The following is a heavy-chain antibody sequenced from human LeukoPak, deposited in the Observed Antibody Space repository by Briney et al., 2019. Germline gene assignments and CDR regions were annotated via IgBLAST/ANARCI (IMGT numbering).Heavy chain of an antibody. Sequence: SETLSLTCTVSGGSISSGNYYWSWIRQPPGKGLEWIGYIYYSGSTNYNPSLKSRVTISVDTSKNQFSLKLSSVTAADTAVYYCARQEGYCSSTSCHNHFDYWGQGTLVTVSS. J-gene: IGHJ4*02. D-gene: IGHD2-2*01. V-gene: IGHV4-61*01. CDR2: IYYSGST. CDR3: ARQEGYCSSTSCHNHFDY. CDR1: GGSISSGNYY.